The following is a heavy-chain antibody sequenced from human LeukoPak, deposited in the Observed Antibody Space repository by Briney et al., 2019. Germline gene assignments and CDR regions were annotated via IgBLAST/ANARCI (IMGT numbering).Heavy chain of an antibody. J-gene: IGHJ4*02. V-gene: IGHV3-66*01. CDR1: GFTVSHNF. Sequence: PGGSLRLSCAASGFTVSHNFMSWVRQAPGKGLEWVSVIYSGGYTNYPDSVKGRFTISRDNSKNTLYLQMNSLRGEDTAVYYCAKDSGSSDFDYWGQGTLVTVSS. CDR3: AKDSGSSDFDY. D-gene: IGHD6-6*01. CDR2: IYSGGYT.